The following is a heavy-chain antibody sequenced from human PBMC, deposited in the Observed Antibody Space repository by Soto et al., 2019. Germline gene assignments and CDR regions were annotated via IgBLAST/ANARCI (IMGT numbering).Heavy chain of an antibody. Sequence: XSVKVSCKASGYTFTGYYMHWVRQAPGRGLEWMGWINHNSGDTNYAQKFQGRVIMTWDTSISTAYMELSGLRSDDTAVYYCARGFYYDSGYWAAFDIWGQGTMVTVSS. V-gene: IGHV1-2*02. CDR1: GYTFTGYY. CDR2: INHNSGDT. J-gene: IGHJ3*02. CDR3: ARGFYYDSGYWAAFDI. D-gene: IGHD3-22*01.